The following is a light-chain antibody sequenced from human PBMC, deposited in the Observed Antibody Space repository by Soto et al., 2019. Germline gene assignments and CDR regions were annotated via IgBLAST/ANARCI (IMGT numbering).Light chain of an antibody. CDR1: QDINNY. Sequence: DVLMTQSPSSLSASVGDRVTITCQASQDINNYLNWYQQKPGEAPKLLIHDASNLETGVPLRFSGSGSGTEFTFTISSLQPEDIATYYCQQCDNLPYTFGQGNKLEMK. J-gene: IGKJ2*01. CDR3: QQCDNLPYT. CDR2: DAS. V-gene: IGKV1-33*01.